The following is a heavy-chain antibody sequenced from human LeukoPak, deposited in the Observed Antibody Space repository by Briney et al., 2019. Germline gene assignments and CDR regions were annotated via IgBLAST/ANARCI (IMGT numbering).Heavy chain of an antibody. CDR2: MNPNSGNT. Sequence: GASVKVSCKASGYTFTSYDINWVRQATGQGLEWMGWMNPNSGNTGYAQKFQGRVTITRNTSISTAYMELSSLRSEDTAVYYCAREGYCSGGSCYWGSDYWGQGTLVTVSS. CDR3: AREGYCSGGSCYWGSDY. J-gene: IGHJ4*02. V-gene: IGHV1-8*03. CDR1: GYTFTSYD. D-gene: IGHD2-15*01.